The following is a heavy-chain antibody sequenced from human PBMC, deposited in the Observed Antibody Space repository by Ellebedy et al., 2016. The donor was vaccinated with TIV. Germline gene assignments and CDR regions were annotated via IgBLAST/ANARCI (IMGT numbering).Heavy chain of an antibody. Sequence: SETLSLXXTVSGGSISSGGYYWSWIRQHPGKGLEWIGYIYYSGSTYYNPSLKSRVTISVDTSKNQFSLKLSSVTAADTAVYYCARDARITMIVVVITGFDYWGQGTLVTVSS. CDR2: IYYSGST. CDR1: GGSISSGGYY. CDR3: ARDARITMIVVVITGFDY. J-gene: IGHJ4*02. V-gene: IGHV4-31*03. D-gene: IGHD3-22*01.